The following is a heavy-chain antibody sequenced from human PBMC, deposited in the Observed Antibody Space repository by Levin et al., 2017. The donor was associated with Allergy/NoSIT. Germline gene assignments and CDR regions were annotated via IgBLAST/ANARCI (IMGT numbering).Heavy chain of an antibody. CDR3: ASPVLTATGVDY. CDR1: GFTFSSHT. CDR2: ISSSSSYI. Sequence: GGSLRLSCAASGFTFSSHTMNWVRQAPGQGLEWVSSISSSSSYISYADSVKGRFTISRDNAKNSLFLQMNSLRAEDTAVYYCASPVLTATGVDYWGQGTLVTVSS. D-gene: IGHD2-21*02. J-gene: IGHJ4*02. V-gene: IGHV3-21*01.